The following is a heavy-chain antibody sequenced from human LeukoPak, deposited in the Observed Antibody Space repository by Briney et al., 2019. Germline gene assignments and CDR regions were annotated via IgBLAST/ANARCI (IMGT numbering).Heavy chain of an antibody. J-gene: IGHJ4*02. D-gene: IGHD3-22*01. Sequence: GGSLRLSCAASGFTVSSNYMSWVRQAPGKGLEWVSSITSSSSYIYYADSVKGRFTISRDNAKNSLYLQMNSLRAEDTAVYYCARAPTYYDSSGYPSCYWGQGTLVTVSS. CDR2: ITSSSSYI. CDR3: ARAPTYYDSSGYPSCY. CDR1: GFTVSSNY. V-gene: IGHV3-21*01.